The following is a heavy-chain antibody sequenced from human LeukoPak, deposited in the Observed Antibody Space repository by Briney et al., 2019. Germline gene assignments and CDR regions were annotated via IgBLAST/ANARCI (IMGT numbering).Heavy chain of an antibody. CDR1: GYTLTELS. D-gene: IGHD3-22*01. Sequence: ASVKVSCKVSGYTLTELSMHWVRQAPGKGLEWMGGFDPEDGETIYAQKFQGRVTMTRDTSISTTYMELSRLRSDDTAVYYCASQPYYFDSSGYYDYWGQGTLVTVSS. CDR2: FDPEDGET. V-gene: IGHV1-24*01. CDR3: ASQPYYFDSSGYYDY. J-gene: IGHJ4*02.